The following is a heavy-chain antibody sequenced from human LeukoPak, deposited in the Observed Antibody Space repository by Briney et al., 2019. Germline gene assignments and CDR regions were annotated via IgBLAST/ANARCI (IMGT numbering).Heavy chain of an antibody. V-gene: IGHV3-53*01. Sequence: GGSLRLSCAASGFTVSSNYMSWVRQAPGKGLEWVSVIYSGGSTYYADSVKGRFTISRDNAKNTLYLQMNSLRAEDTAVYYCAKDMGSSSWRGLDYWGQGTLVTVSS. CDR2: IYSGGST. J-gene: IGHJ4*02. D-gene: IGHD6-13*01. CDR3: AKDMGSSSWRGLDY. CDR1: GFTVSSNY.